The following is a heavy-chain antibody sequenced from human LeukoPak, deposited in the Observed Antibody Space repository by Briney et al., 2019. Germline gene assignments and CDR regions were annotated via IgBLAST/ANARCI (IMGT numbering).Heavy chain of an antibody. CDR2: ISGSATTI. CDR3: ARGYSYGSHFDL. D-gene: IGHD5-18*01. CDR1: GFTFTTNA. V-gene: IGHV3-48*03. Sequence: HPGGSLRLSCAASGFTFTTNAMSWVRQAPGKGLECVSYISGSATTIHYADSVKGRFTISRDNAKNSLYLQMDSLRAEDTAVYYCARGYSYGSHFDLWGQGTPVTVSS. J-gene: IGHJ4*02.